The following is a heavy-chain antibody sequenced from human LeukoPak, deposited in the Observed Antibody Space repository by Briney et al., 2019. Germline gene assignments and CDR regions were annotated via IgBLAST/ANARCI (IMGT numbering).Heavy chain of an antibody. D-gene: IGHD1-7*01. CDR1: GYTFTGYH. V-gene: IGHV1-2*02. CDR3: ARDNPKLELCY. CDR2: INPNSGGT. Sequence: ASVKVSCKASGYTFTGYHMHWVRQAPGQGLEWIGWINPNSGGTNYAQKFQGRVTMTRDTSISTAYMELSRLRSDDTAVYYCARDNPKLELCYWGQGTLVTVSS. J-gene: IGHJ4*02.